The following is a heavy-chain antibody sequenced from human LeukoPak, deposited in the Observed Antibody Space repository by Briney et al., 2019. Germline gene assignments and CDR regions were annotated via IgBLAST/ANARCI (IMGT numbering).Heavy chain of an antibody. Sequence: SETLSLTCTVSGGSISSYYWSWIRQPPGKGLEWIGYIYYSGSTNYNPSLKSRVTISVDTSKNQFSLKLSSVTAADTAVYYCAREGITMVRGVKGGFDYWGQGTLVTVSP. CDR3: AREGITMVRGVKGGFDY. V-gene: IGHV4-59*01. CDR1: GGSISSYY. CDR2: IYYSGST. D-gene: IGHD3-10*01. J-gene: IGHJ4*02.